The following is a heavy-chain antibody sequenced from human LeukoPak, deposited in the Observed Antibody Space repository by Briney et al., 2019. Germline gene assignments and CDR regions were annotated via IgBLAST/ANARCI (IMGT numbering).Heavy chain of an antibody. V-gene: IGHV3-23*01. J-gene: IGHJ6*04. CDR1: GFTFTGHT. Sequence: GGTLRLSCAASGFTFTGHTMTWLRQAPGKGLEWVSAISSSGGTTYYADSVKGRFTISRTNSKNRLHRQRNMLKAEATAVYNGPKDFPHPAAVTNYSYSCGMDVWGKGTTVTVSS. CDR3: PKDFPHPAAVTNYSYSCGMDV. CDR2: ISSSGGTT. D-gene: IGHD6-25*01.